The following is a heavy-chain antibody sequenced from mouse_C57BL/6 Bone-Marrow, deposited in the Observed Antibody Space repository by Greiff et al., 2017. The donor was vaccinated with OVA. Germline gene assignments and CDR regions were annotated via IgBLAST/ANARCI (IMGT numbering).Heavy chain of an antibody. V-gene: IGHV1-80*01. CDR3: ANWETPAEYFDV. CDR2: IYPGDGDT. J-gene: IGHJ1*03. CDR1: GYAFSSYW. D-gene: IGHD4-1*01. Sequence: VQLQQSGAELVKPGASVKISCKASGYAFSSYWMNWVKQRPGKGLEWIGQIYPGDGDTNYNGKFKGKATLTADKSSSTAYMQLSSLTSEDSAVYFCANWETPAEYFDVWGTGTTVTVSS.